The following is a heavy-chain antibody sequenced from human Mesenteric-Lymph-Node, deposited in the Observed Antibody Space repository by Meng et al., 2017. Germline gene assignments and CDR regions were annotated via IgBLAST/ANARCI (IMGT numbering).Heavy chain of an antibody. CDR1: GGSIISGGHS. D-gene: IGHD3-22*01. CDR3: ARVDSSGYFLDY. J-gene: IGHJ4*01. Sequence: QVQLQESGPGLVKPSQSQSPTCTVSGGSIISGGHSWSWIRQHPGKGLEWIAYIYYSGSTYYNPSLKSRVILSVDTSKNQFSLKLSSVTAADTAVYYCARVDSSGYFLDYWGQGTLVTVSS. V-gene: IGHV4-31*03. CDR2: IYYSGST.